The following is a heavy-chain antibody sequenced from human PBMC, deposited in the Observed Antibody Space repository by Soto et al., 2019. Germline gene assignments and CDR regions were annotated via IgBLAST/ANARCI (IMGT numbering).Heavy chain of an antibody. D-gene: IGHD2-21*02. CDR1: GDSVSSNSAG. Sequence: SQTLSLTCAISGDSVSSNSAGWTWIRQSPSRGLEWLGRTYSRSKWYNDYAGSVKSRITINADTSKNQFSLHLNSVTPEDTAVYYCARVTALFDWFDPWGQGTLVTVSS. CDR2: TYSRSKWYN. J-gene: IGHJ5*02. CDR3: ARVTALFDWFDP. V-gene: IGHV6-1*01.